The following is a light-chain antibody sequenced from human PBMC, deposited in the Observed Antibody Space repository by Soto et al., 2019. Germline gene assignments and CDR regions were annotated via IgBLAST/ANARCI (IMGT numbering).Light chain of an antibody. Sequence: IVLTQXPATLSLWPGETAILSCRASQSVSSYLSWYQQKPGQAPRLLIYDASSRAPGVPARFSGSGSGTDFTLTISSLEPEDFALYYCQQRSSWITFGQGTRLEIE. CDR1: QSVSSY. CDR2: DAS. CDR3: QQRSSWIT. J-gene: IGKJ5*01. V-gene: IGKV3-11*01.